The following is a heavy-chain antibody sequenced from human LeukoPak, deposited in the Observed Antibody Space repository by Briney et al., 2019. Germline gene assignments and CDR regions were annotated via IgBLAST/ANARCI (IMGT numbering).Heavy chain of an antibody. CDR1: GFTFSSYG. D-gene: IGHD1-1*01. Sequence: GRSLRLSCAASGFTFSSYGMHWVRQAPGKGLEWVAVIWYDGSNKYYADSVKGRFTISRDNSKSTLYLQMNSLRAEDTAVYYCARDTYNWNDESPPYYYGMDVWGQGTTVTVSS. CDR2: IWYDGSNK. J-gene: IGHJ6*02. CDR3: ARDTYNWNDESPPYYYGMDV. V-gene: IGHV3-33*01.